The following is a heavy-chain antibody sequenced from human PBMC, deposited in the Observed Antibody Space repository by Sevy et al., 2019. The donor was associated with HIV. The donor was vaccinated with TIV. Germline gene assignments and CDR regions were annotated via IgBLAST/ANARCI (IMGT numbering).Heavy chain of an antibody. CDR3: ARESGGYSSLSDY. Sequence: ASVKVSCKASGFTFTSYGISWSRQAPGQGLEWMGWISAYNGNTNFAQKFQGRVTKTTDTSTSTAYMELRSLRSDDSAIYYCARESGGYSSLSDYWGQGTLVTVSS. CDR1: GFTFTSYG. D-gene: IGHD2-15*01. CDR2: ISAYNGNT. V-gene: IGHV1-18*01. J-gene: IGHJ4*02.